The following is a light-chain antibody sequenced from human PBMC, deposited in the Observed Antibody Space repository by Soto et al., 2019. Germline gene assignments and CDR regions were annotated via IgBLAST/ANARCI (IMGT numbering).Light chain of an antibody. CDR3: QQYGSSPRT. CDR1: QSVSSSY. V-gene: IGKV3-20*01. J-gene: IGKJ1*01. CDR2: GAS. Sequence: EIVLTQSPGTLSLSPGERATLSCRARQSVSSSYLAWYQQKPGQAPRLLIYGASSRATGIPDRFSVSGSGTDFTLTISRLEPEDFAVYYCQQYGSSPRTFGQGTKVEIK.